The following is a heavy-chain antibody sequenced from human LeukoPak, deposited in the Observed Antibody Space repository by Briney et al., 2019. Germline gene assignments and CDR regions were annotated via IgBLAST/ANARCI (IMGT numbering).Heavy chain of an antibody. D-gene: IGHD4-17*01. CDR3: ARLGARQMLEY. Sequence: GSLRLSCAASGFTFSSYWMHWVRQAPGKGLEWVANIKQDGGQIYYLESVKGRFTVSRDNAKNSLYLQMNSLRAEDTAVYYCARLGARQMLEYWGQGTLVTVSS. CDR1: GFTFSSYW. CDR2: IKQDGGQI. J-gene: IGHJ4*02. V-gene: IGHV3-7*01.